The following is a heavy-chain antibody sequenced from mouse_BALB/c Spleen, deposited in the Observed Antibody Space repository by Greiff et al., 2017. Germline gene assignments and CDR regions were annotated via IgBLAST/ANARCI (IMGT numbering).Heavy chain of an antibody. J-gene: IGHJ2*01. D-gene: IGHD2-4*01. CDR2: ILPGSGST. CDR3: AAPLYYDYDSDY. CDR1: GYTFSSYW. V-gene: IGHV1-9*01. Sequence: VQLQQSGAELMKPGASVKLSCKATGYTFSSYWIDWVKQRPGHGLEWIGEILPGSGSTNYNEKFKGKATFTADTSSNTAYMQHSSLTSEDSAVYYCAAPLYYDYDSDYWGQGTTLTVSS.